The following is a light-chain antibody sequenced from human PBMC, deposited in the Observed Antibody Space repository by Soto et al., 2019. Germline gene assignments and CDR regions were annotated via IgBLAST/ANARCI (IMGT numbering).Light chain of an antibody. CDR1: QSLLHSNGYNY. Sequence: DIVMTQSPLSLPVTPGEPASISCRSSQSLLHSNGYNYLDWYLQKPGQSPQLLIYLGSNRASGVPDRFSGSGSGTDFTLKISRVEAEDVGVYYCMQALQTPLTFCGGTKLEIK. J-gene: IGKJ4*01. CDR3: MQALQTPLT. CDR2: LGS. V-gene: IGKV2-28*01.